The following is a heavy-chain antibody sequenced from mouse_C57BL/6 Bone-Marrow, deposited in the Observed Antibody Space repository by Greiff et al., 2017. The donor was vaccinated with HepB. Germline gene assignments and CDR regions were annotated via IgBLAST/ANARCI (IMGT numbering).Heavy chain of an antibody. D-gene: IGHD2-3*01. V-gene: IGHV1-19*01. Sequence: VQLKQSGPVLVKPGASVKMSCKASGYTFTDYYMNWVKQSHGKSLEWIGVINPYNGGTSYNQKFKGKATLTVDKSSSTAYMELNSLTSEDSAVYYCARSRWLFPAWFAYWGQGTLVTVSA. J-gene: IGHJ3*01. CDR3: ARSRWLFPAWFAY. CDR1: GYTFTDYY. CDR2: INPYNGGT.